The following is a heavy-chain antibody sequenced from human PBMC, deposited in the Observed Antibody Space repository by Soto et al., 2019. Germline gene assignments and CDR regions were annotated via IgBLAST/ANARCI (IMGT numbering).Heavy chain of an antibody. J-gene: IGHJ6*03. CDR3: ARGGRPYYYYYYMDV. CDR2: IYYSGST. Sequence: SETLSLTCTVSGGSISSSTYYWGWIRQPPGKGLEWIGSIYYSGSTYYNPSLKSRVTISVDTSKNQFSLKLSSVTAADTAVYYCARGGRPYYYYYYMDVWGKGTTVTVSS. V-gene: IGHV4-39*01. CDR1: GGSISSSTYY. D-gene: IGHD3-16*01.